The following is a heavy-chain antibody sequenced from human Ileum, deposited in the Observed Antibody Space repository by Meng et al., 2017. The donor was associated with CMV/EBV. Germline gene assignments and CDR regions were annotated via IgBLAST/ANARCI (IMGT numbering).Heavy chain of an antibody. Sequence: VSGGSVSSGPSYWSCIRQPPGKGLEWIASMYYSGSTNNNPSLKSRVTISVDTSKNQFSMKLTSVTAADTAVYYCARWLGSTSWVDPWGQGTLVTVSS. CDR3: ARWLGSTSWVDP. V-gene: IGHV4-61*01. CDR1: GGSVSSGPSY. D-gene: IGHD2-2*01. CDR2: MYYSGST. J-gene: IGHJ5*02.